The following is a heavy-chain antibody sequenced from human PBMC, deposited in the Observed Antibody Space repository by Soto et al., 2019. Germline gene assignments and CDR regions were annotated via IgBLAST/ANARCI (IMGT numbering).Heavy chain of an antibody. J-gene: IGHJ4*02. CDR1: GFTVSSNF. CDR3: SRSTMIGLLSH. D-gene: IGHD3-22*01. Sequence: AGGSLRLSCAASGFTVSSNFMSWVRQAPGKGLEWVSVIYSGGDTYYVDSVKGRFTISRDNSKNTLYLQMNTLRAEDTAMYYCSRSTMIGLLSHWGQGTLVTVSS. CDR2: IYSGGDT. V-gene: IGHV3-66*01.